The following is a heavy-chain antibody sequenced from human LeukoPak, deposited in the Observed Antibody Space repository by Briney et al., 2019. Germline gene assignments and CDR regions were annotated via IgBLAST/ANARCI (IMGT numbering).Heavy chain of an antibody. D-gene: IGHD2-21*01. V-gene: IGHV1-2*02. CDR2: INPNSGGT. CDR1: GYTFTGYY. J-gene: IGHJ5*02. Sequence: DSVKVSCKASGYTFTGYYMHWARQAPGQGLEWMGWINPNSGGTNYEQKYQGRVAMARDTSISTAYMEISRLRSDDTAVYYCARVSDCGGDCYDWFDPWGQGTLVIVSS. CDR3: ARVSDCGGDCYDWFDP.